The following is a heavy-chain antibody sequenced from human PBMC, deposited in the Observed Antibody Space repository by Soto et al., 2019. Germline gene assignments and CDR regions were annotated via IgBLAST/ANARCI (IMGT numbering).Heavy chain of an antibody. CDR3: ARSYYNSYVYGY. CDR2: INHSGNT. D-gene: IGHD2-8*01. CDR1: GASLSDNY. V-gene: IGHV4-34*01. J-gene: IGHJ4*02. Sequence: QVHLQQWGVGLLKPSETLSLTCAVYGASLSDNYCNWLRQPPGKGLEWIGEINHSGNTNYNPSLRSRVTISVDTSKNQFSLNLSSVTAADTAVYFCARSYYNSYVYGYWGQGTLVTVSS.